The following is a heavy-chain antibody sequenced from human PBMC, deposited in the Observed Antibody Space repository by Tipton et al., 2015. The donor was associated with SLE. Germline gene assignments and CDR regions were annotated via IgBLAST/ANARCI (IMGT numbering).Heavy chain of an antibody. CDR3: ARLCIAVAGSCFQH. Sequence: TLSLTCTVSGGSISSGSYYWSWIRQPAGKGLEWIGHIYTSGSTNYNPSLKSRVTISVDTSKNQFSLKLSSVTAADTAVYYCARLCIAVAGSCFQHWGQGTLVTVSS. D-gene: IGHD6-19*01. CDR1: GGSISSGSYY. V-gene: IGHV4-61*09. CDR2: IYTSGST. J-gene: IGHJ1*01.